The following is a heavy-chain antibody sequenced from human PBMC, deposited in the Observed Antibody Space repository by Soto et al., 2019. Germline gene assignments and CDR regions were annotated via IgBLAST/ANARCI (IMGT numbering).Heavy chain of an antibody. CDR1: GYTFSSYA. J-gene: IGHJ6*01. CDR3: GRAGRRRANDYASAYYYSYWLGV. Sequence: ASVKVSCKASGYTFSSYAMHWVRQAPGQRPEGMGGINAGNGNTKYSENFQGRVTFTRDTSAGTAYMELSSRRSADKPVYYCGRAGRRRANDYASAYYYSYWLGVWGKGNPVHVPS. CDR2: INAGNGNT. V-gene: IGHV1-3*01. D-gene: IGHD5-12*01.